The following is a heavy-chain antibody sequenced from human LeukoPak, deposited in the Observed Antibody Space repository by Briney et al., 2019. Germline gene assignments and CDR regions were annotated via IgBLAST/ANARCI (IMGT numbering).Heavy chain of an antibody. V-gene: IGHV1-2*02. D-gene: IGHD1-26*01. J-gene: IGHJ4*02. Sequence: ASVKVSCKASGYTFTDYYMHWVRQAPGQGLEWMGWISPNSGDTNYAQKFQGRVTMTRDTSTSTVYMELSSLRSEDTAVYYCARDWSYGDYSGYWGQGTLVTVSS. CDR1: GYTFTDYY. CDR3: ARDWSYGDYSGY. CDR2: ISPNSGDT.